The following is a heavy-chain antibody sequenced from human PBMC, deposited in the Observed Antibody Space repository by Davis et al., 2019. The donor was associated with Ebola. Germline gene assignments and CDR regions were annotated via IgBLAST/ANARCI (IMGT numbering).Heavy chain of an antibody. CDR1: GYTFTTHA. V-gene: IGHV1-18*01. D-gene: IGHD1-26*01. CDR3: ARTSSGSYFN. J-gene: IGHJ4*02. CDR2: ISAYNGNT. Sequence: AASVKVSCKASGYTFTTHAIYWVRQAPGQGLEWMGWISAYNGNTNYAQKLQGRVTMTTDTSTSTAYMELRSLRSDDTAVYYCARTSSGSYFNWGQGTLVTVSS.